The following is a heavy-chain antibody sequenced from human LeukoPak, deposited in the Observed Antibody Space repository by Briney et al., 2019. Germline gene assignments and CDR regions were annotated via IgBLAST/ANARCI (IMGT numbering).Heavy chain of an antibody. CDR1: GFTLSSLA. Sequence: GGSLRLSCAASGFTLSSLAMHWVRQAPGKGLEWVSSSGTRSGTKYYADSVMGRFTISRDSAMNSVSLQINSLRAEDTAVYYCLLQMTYGELSDPDFRGQGTLVTASS. V-gene: IGHV3-21*01. D-gene: IGHD3-16*02. CDR3: LLQMTYGELSDPDF. J-gene: IGHJ4*02. CDR2: SGTRSGTK.